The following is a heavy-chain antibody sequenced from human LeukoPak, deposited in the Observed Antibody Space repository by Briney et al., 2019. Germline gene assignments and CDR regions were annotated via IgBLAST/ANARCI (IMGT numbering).Heavy chain of an antibody. Sequence: ASVNVSCKVSGYTLTELSMHWVRQAPGKGLEWMGGFDPEDGETIYAQKFQGRVTMTEDTSTDTAYMELSSLRSEDTAVYYCATDLYYDSSRIFDLWGRGTLVTVSS. V-gene: IGHV1-24*01. CDR1: GYTLTELS. CDR3: ATDLYYDSSRIFDL. D-gene: IGHD3-22*01. J-gene: IGHJ2*01. CDR2: FDPEDGET.